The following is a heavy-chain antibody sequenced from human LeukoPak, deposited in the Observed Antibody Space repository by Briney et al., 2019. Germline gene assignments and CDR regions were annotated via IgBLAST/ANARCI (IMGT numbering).Heavy chain of an antibody. CDR2: ISAYNGNT. D-gene: IGHD1-1*01. V-gene: IGHV1-18*01. Sequence: ASVKVSCKASGYTFTSYGISWVRQAPGQGLEWMGWISAYNGNTNYAQKLQGRVTMTTDTSTSTAYMELRSLRSDDTAVYYCARDQRYEDLAYYFDYWGQGTLVTVSS. CDR3: ARDQRYEDLAYYFDY. CDR1: GYTFTSYG. J-gene: IGHJ4*02.